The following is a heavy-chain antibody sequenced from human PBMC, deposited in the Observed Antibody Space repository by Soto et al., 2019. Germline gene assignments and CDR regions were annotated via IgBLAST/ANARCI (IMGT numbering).Heavy chain of an antibody. D-gene: IGHD2-2*01. V-gene: IGHV4-59*08. Sequence: SETLSLTCTVSNDSISPYYWSWIRQPPGKGLEWIGFIYYSGSTTYNPSLKSRVTISVATSKNQFSLKLTSVTAADTAIYYCARVPDYWGQGILVTVSS. CDR3: ARVPDY. J-gene: IGHJ4*02. CDR1: NDSISPYY. CDR2: IYYSGST.